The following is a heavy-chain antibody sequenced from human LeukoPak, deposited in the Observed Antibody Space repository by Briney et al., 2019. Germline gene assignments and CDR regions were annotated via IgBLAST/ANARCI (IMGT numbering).Heavy chain of an antibody. D-gene: IGHD6-19*01. Sequence: GGSLRLSCAASGFTFSSYSMNWVRQAPGKGLEWVSYISSSSSTIYYADSVKGRFTISRGNSKNTLYLQMNSLRAEDTAVYYCAKALSSGWDFDFWGQGTLVTVSS. J-gene: IGHJ4*02. CDR2: ISSSSSTI. V-gene: IGHV3-48*01. CDR3: AKALSSGWDFDF. CDR1: GFTFSSYS.